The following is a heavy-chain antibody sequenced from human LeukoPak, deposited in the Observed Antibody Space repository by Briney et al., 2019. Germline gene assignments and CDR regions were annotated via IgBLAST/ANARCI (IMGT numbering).Heavy chain of an antibody. D-gene: IGHD5-18*01. V-gene: IGHV4-61*02. CDR3: ARERYSYGSSWFDP. J-gene: IGHJ5*02. CDR1: GGSISSGSYY. CDR2: IYTSGST. Sequence: SETLSLTCTVSGGSISSGSYYWSWIRQPAGKGLEWIGRIYTSGSTNYNPFLKSRVTMSVDTSKNQFSLKLSSVTAADTAVYYCARERYSYGSSWFDPWGQGTLVTVSS.